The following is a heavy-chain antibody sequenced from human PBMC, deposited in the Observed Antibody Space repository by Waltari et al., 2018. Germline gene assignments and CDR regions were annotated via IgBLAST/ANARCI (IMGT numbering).Heavy chain of an antibody. CDR1: GFTFSRFW. Sequence: EVRLVESGGGLVQPGESLRLSCAASGFTFSRFWMHWVRQAPGKGLVWVARIDSGGTSERYADSVKGRFTIARDNAKNTLYLQMKRLRVEDTAVYYCAKVAPRTYRSPVPGRDYYYGMDVWGQGTTVTVFS. V-gene: IGHV3-74*01. CDR2: IDSGGTSE. CDR3: AKVAPRTYRSPVPGRDYYYGMDV. J-gene: IGHJ6*02. D-gene: IGHD6-13*01.